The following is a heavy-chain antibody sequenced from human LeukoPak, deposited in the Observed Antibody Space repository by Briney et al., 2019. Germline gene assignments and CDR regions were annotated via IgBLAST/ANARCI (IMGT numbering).Heavy chain of an antibody. CDR3: ARNTYYYDSSGYYPFYYFDY. CDR2: IYTSGST. V-gene: IGHV4-4*07. Sequence: SETLSLTCTVSGGSISSYYWSWIRQPARKGLEWIGRIYTSGSTNYNPPLKSRVTMSVDTSKNQFSLKLSSVTAADTAVYYCARNTYYYDSSGYYPFYYFDYWGQGTLVTVSS. CDR1: GGSISSYY. J-gene: IGHJ4*02. D-gene: IGHD3-22*01.